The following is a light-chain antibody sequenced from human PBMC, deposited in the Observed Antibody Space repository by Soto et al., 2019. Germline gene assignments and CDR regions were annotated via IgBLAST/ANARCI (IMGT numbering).Light chain of an antibody. CDR2: DTD. Sequence: QSVLTQPPSVSGAPGQSVTISCIGSGSNIGAGYDVHWYQHLPGVAPKLLIFDTDKRPSGVPGRFSGSKSGASASLAITGLLPEDEADFFCQSFDTNLNAWVFGGGTKVTVL. CDR1: GSNIGAGYD. V-gene: IGLV1-40*01. J-gene: IGLJ3*02. CDR3: QSFDTNLNAWV.